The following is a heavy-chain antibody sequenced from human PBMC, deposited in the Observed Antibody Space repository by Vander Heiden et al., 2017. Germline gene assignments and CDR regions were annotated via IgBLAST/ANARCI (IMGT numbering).Heavy chain of an antibody. CDR2: ISWNSGSI. D-gene: IGHD3-10*01. CDR1: GCTFDDYA. V-gene: IGHV3-9*01. Sequence: EVQLVESGGGLVQPGRSLRLSCAASGCTFDDYAMQWVRQAPGKGLVWVSGISWNSGSIGYADSVKGRFTISRDNAKNSLYLQMNSLRAEDTALYYCAKDSNPYYYGSGVDYWGQGTLVTVSS. CDR3: AKDSNPYYYGSGVDY. J-gene: IGHJ4*02.